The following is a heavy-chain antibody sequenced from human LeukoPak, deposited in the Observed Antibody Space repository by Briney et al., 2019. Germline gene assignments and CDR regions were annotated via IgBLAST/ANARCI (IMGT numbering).Heavy chain of an antibody. CDR1: GGSISRYF. CDR2: IYNSGST. Sequence: SETLSLTCTVSGGSISRYFWSWLRQPPGKGLEWLGYIYNSGSTNYNPSLKSRVTMSVDTSKNQFSLKLSSVTAAGTIAWYSARHLIREEYSSSSIGFDPWGQGTLVTVSS. V-gene: IGHV4-59*08. CDR3: ARHLIREEYSSSSIGFDP. D-gene: IGHD6-6*01. J-gene: IGHJ5*02.